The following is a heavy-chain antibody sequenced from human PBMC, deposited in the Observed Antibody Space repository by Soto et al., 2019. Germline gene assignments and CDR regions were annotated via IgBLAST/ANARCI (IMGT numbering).Heavy chain of an antibody. Sequence: DVELVESGGDLVKPGGSLRLSCAASGFTFSHAWMSWVRQVPGKGLEWVGRVKTKTDGGTTDYAAPVTGRFAISRDDSKNTLYLQLSSLKTEDTAVYYCTTESPYYYGMDVWGQGTTVTVS. CDR3: TTESPYYYGMDV. CDR1: GFTFSHAW. CDR2: VKTKTDGGTT. J-gene: IGHJ6*02. V-gene: IGHV3-15*07.